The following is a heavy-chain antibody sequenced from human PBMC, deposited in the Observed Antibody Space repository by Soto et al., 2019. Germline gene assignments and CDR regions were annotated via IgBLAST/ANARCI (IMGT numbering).Heavy chain of an antibody. V-gene: IGHV1-2*04. CDR3: AIFRAYYDSSGYPTGAFDI. D-gene: IGHD3-22*01. CDR2: INPNSGGT. Sequence: GASVKVSCKASGYTFTGYYMRWVRQAPGQGLEWMGWINPNSGGTNYAQKFQGWVTMTRDTSISTAYMGLSRLRSDDTAVYYCAIFRAYYDSSGYPTGAFDIWGQGTMVTVSS. CDR1: GYTFTGYY. J-gene: IGHJ3*02.